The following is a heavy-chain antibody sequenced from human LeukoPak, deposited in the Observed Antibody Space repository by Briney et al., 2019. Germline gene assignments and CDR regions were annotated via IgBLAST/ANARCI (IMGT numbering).Heavy chain of an antibody. V-gene: IGHV3-53*01. CDR3: ASAREYCGSAECYEYFQH. D-gene: IGHD2-21*01. CDR2: IYSGGST. J-gene: IGHJ1*01. CDR1: GVTVGTNS. Sequence: GGSLRLSCAASGVTVGTNSMSWARQSPGKGLEWVSAIYSGGSTYNAGSVNGRFTVSRDNSRNTLFLQMNNLRAEDTALYFCASAREYCGSAECYEYFQHWGQGTLVIVSS.